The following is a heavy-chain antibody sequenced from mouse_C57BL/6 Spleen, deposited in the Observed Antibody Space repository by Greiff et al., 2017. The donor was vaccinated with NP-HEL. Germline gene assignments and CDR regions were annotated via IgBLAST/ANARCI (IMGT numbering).Heavy chain of an antibody. V-gene: IGHV14-1*01. CDR3: ATENDDYDGWYFDV. D-gene: IGHD2-4*01. J-gene: IGHJ1*03. Sequence: VQLQQSGAELVRPGASVKLSCKASGYNFKDYYMHWVKQRPEQGLEWIGRIDPEDGDTEYAPKFKGKATMTADTSSNTAYLQLSSLTSEDTAVYYCATENDDYDGWYFDVWGTGTTVTVAS. CDR2: IDPEDGDT. CDR1: GYNFKDYY.